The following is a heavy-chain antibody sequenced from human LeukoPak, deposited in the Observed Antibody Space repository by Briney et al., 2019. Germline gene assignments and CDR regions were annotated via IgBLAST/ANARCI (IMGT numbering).Heavy chain of an antibody. V-gene: IGHV3-48*01. CDR2: ISSSSSTI. CDR1: GFTFSSYS. CDR3: ARQYISGQWYFDY. Sequence: GGSLRLSFAASGFTFSSYSMNWVRQAPGKGLEWVSYISSSSSTIYYADSVKGRFTISRDNAKNTLYLQMNSLIPEDTAVYYCARQYISGQWYFDYWGQGTLVTVSS. D-gene: IGHD5-18*01. J-gene: IGHJ4*02.